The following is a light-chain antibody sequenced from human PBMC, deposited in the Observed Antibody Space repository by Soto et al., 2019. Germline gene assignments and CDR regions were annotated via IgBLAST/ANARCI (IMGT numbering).Light chain of an antibody. J-gene: IGLJ2*01. V-gene: IGLV2-14*01. Sequence: QSALTQPASVSGSPGQSITISCSGTSSDVGGYNYVSWYQHHPGKAPKLLIYEVTNRPSGVSNRFSGSKSGNTASLTISGLLPEDEADYFCNSYTSSSTLVFGGGTKLTVL. CDR1: SSDVGGYNY. CDR2: EVT. CDR3: NSYTSSSTLV.